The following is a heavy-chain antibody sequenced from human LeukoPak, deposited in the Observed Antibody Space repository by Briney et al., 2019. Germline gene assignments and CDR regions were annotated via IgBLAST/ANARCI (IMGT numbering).Heavy chain of an antibody. CDR2: MNPNSGNT. D-gene: IGHD6-6*01. CDR1: GYTFTSYD. Sequence: ASVKVSCKASGYTFTSYDINWVRQATGQGLEWMGWMNPNSGNTGYAQKFQGRVTMTRNTSISTAYMELSSLRSEDTAVYYCARTYSSSPGRPFDYWGQGTLVTVSS. J-gene: IGHJ4*02. V-gene: IGHV1-8*01. CDR3: ARTYSSSPGRPFDY.